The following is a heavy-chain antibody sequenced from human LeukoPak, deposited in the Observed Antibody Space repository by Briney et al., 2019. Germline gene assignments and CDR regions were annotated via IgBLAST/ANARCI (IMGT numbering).Heavy chain of an antibody. D-gene: IGHD7-27*01. CDR3: ARRTGDQDYYYGMDV. V-gene: IGHV4-31*03. Sequence: SQTLSLTCTVSGGSLSSGGYYWRWLRQHPGTGLEWIGYIYYSGSTYYNPSLKSRVTISVDTSKNQFSLKLSSVTAADTAVYYCARRTGDQDYYYGMDVWGQGTTVTVSS. J-gene: IGHJ6*02. CDR2: IYYSGST. CDR1: GGSLSSGGYY.